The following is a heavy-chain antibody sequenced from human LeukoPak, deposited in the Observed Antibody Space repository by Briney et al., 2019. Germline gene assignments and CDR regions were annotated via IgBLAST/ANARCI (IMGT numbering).Heavy chain of an antibody. CDR2: ISAYNGNT. Sequence: GASVKVSCKASGYTFTSYGISWVRQAPGQGLEWMGWISAYNGNTNYAQKLQGRVTMTTDTSTSTAYMELRSLRSDDTAVYYCARWTPYYDCWSGYQGGIDYWGQGTLVTVSS. CDR3: ARWTPYYDCWSGYQGGIDY. CDR1: GYTFTSYG. J-gene: IGHJ4*02. V-gene: IGHV1-18*01. D-gene: IGHD3-3*01.